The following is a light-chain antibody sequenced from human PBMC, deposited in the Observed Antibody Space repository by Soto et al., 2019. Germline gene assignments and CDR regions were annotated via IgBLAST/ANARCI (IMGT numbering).Light chain of an antibody. J-gene: IGKJ1*01. CDR2: AAS. CDR3: QQSYTTPRT. V-gene: IGKV1-39*01. CDR1: QNINNF. Sequence: DIQMTQSPSSLSASVGDRVTVTCRASQNINNFLSWRQQKPGKAPKLLIYAASSLESGVPSRFSGSGSGTEFTLTISSLQPEDFATYFCQQSYTTPRTFGQGTKVDIK.